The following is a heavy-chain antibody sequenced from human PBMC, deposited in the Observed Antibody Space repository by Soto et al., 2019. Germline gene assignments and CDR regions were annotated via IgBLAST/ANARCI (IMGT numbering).Heavy chain of an antibody. Sequence: EVQLLESGGGLVQPGGSLRLSCAASGFTFSSYAMSLVRQAPGKGLEWVSAISGSGGSTYYADSVKGRFTISRDNSNNKLYLQMNSLRAEDTAVYYCAKDLPTTGNYFDYWGQGTLVTVSS. CDR1: GFTFSSYA. J-gene: IGHJ4*02. CDR3: AKDLPTTGNYFDY. V-gene: IGHV3-23*01. CDR2: ISGSGGST. D-gene: IGHD2-2*01.